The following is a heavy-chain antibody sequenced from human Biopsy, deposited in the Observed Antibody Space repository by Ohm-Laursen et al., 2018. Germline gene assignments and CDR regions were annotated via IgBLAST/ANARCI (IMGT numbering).Heavy chain of an antibody. D-gene: IGHD4/OR15-4a*01. V-gene: IGHV1-2*06. CDR1: GYTFTGHS. CDR3: ARASAYGVFDV. CDR2: IDPNSDDT. J-gene: IGHJ3*01. Sequence: GASVKVSCKASGYTFTGHSCHWVRQAPGQRLEWVGRIDPNSDDTKYAQKFQGRIAMTTDTSITTAYLEVSSRTSDDAAVYFCARASAYGVFDVWGQGTIVTVSS.